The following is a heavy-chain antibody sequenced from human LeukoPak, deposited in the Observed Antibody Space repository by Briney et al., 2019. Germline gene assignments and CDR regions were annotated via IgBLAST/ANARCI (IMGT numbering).Heavy chain of an antibody. CDR1: GGSISSYY. V-gene: IGHV4-39*07. CDR3: ARDEQQLVVDY. J-gene: IGHJ4*02. Sequence: PSETLSLTCTVSGGSISSYYWGWIRQPPGKGLEWIGSVYYSGSTYYNPSLKSRVTISVDSSKNQFSLKLSSVTAADTAMYFCARDEQQLVVDYWGQGTLVTVSS. D-gene: IGHD6-13*01. CDR2: VYYSGST.